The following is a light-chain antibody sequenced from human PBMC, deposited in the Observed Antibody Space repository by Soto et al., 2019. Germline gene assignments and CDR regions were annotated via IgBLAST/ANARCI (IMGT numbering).Light chain of an antibody. Sequence: EIVMAQSPATLSVSPGERATLSCRASQSVSSNLAWYQQKRGQAPRLLIYGASSRATGIPARFSGSGSGTEFTLTIGRLKSEDFEVYYCQQYNDWPRTFGQGTK. CDR2: GAS. CDR3: QQYNDWPRT. CDR1: QSVSSN. J-gene: IGKJ2*01. V-gene: IGKV3-15*01.